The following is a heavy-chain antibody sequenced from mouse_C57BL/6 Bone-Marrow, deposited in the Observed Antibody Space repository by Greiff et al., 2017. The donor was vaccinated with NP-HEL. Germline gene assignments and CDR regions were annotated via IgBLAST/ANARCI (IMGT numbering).Heavy chain of an antibody. J-gene: IGHJ4*01. CDR2: IWSGGST. Sequence: QVQLKESGPGLVQPSQSLSITCTVSGFSLTSYGVHWVRQSPGKGLEWLGVIWSGGSTDYNAAFISRLSISKDNSKSQVFFKMNSLQADDTAIYYCARRRGYSNLYAMDYWGQGTSVTVSS. D-gene: IGHD2-5*01. V-gene: IGHV2-2*01. CDR1: GFSLTSYG. CDR3: ARRRGYSNLYAMDY.